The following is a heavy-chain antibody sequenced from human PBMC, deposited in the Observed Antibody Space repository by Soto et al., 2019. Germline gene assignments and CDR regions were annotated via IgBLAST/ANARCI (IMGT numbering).Heavy chain of an antibody. CDR1: GGSISSGGYY. CDR2: IYYSGST. D-gene: IGHD3-22*01. J-gene: IGHJ4*02. CDR3: ARVSSHYYDSSGYYPIDY. Sequence: SETLSLTCTVSGGSISSGGYYWSWIRQPSGKGLEWIGYIYYSGSTYYNPSLKSRVTISVDTSKNQFSLKLSSVTAADTAVYYCARVSSHYYDSSGYYPIDYWGQGTLVTVSS. V-gene: IGHV4-31*03.